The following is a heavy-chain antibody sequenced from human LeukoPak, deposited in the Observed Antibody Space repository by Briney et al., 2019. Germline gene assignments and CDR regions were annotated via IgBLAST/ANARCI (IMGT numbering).Heavy chain of an antibody. J-gene: IGHJ4*02. CDR1: GGSISGYY. Sequence: SETLPLTCSVSGGSISGYYWSWIRQAPGKGLEWIAYVYNSGNSNYNPSLQSRVTISIDTSKNHFSLKLRSVTAADTAVYYCARDGTDYDILSASARYYLDYWGQGTLVTVSS. CDR3: ARDGTDYDILSASARYYLDY. CDR2: VYNSGNS. V-gene: IGHV4-59*01. D-gene: IGHD3-9*01.